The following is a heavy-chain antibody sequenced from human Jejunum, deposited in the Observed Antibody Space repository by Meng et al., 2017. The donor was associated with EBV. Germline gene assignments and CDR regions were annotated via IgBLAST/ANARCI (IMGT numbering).Heavy chain of an antibody. CDR1: GFTFSTYT. D-gene: IGHD6-6*01. CDR3: ARDRETYSSSQADY. J-gene: IGHJ4*02. CDR2: ISSSSSYI. Sequence: EVQLVESGGGLVEPGGSLRLSWAASGFTFSTYTMNWVRQAPGKGLEWVSSISSSSSYIYYADSVKGRFTISRDNAKNSLFLQMNSLRAEDTAVYYCARDRETYSSSQADYWGPGTMVTVS. V-gene: IGHV3-21*06.